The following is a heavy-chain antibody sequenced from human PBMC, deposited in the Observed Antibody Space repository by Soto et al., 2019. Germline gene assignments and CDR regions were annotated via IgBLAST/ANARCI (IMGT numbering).Heavy chain of an antibody. CDR1: GDSFSSGYW. CDR3: ARHGGRFFEY. D-gene: IGHD2-15*01. CDR2: ISQSGTA. Sequence: QVQLQESGPGLVKPSETLSLTCAVSGDSFSSGYWWSWVRQPPGKGLQWIGQISQSGTANYNPSLGSRVTMSVDKSKNQFSLILTSVTAADTAVYYCARHGGRFFEYWGQGILVTVSS. V-gene: IGHV4-4*02. J-gene: IGHJ4*02.